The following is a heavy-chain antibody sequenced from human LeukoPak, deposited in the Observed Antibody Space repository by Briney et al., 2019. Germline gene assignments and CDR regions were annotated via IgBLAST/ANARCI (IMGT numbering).Heavy chain of an antibody. CDR3: AKGSVDSYIAVVPAAMDY. V-gene: IGHV3-23*01. J-gene: IGHJ4*02. CDR2: ISGSGGST. Sequence: GGSLRLSCAAYGFTFSNYAMSLVRQAPGKGLQWVSAISGSGGSTNYADSVKGRFTISRDNSKNTLYLQMNSLRAEDTAVYYCAKGSVDSYIAVVPAAMDYWGQGTLVTVSP. D-gene: IGHD2-2*01. CDR1: GFTFSNYA.